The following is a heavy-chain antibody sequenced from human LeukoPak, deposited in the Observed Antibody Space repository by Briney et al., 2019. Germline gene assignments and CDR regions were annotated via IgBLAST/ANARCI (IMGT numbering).Heavy chain of an antibody. J-gene: IGHJ4*02. CDR3: ARGVWFGESNDY. CDR2: INHSGST. V-gene: IGHV4-34*01. Sequence: KASETLSLTCAVYGGSFSGYYWSWIRQPPGKGLEWIGAINHSGSTNYNPSLKSRVTISVDTSKNQFSLKLSSVTAADTAVYYCARGVWFGESNDYWGQGTLVTVSS. D-gene: IGHD3-10*01. CDR1: GGSFSGYY.